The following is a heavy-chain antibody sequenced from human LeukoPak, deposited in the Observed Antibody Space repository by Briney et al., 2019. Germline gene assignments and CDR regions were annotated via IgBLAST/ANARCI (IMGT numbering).Heavy chain of an antibody. Sequence: ASVKVSCKASGYTFTGYYMHWVRQAPGQGLEWMGWINPNSGGTNYAQKFQGRVTMTRDTSISTAYMELSRLRSDDTAVYYCARVAQVRTPWGLGFDPWGQGTLVTVSS. CDR2: INPNSGGT. CDR3: ARVAQVRTPWGLGFDP. CDR1: GYTFTGYY. J-gene: IGHJ5*02. V-gene: IGHV1-2*02. D-gene: IGHD7-27*01.